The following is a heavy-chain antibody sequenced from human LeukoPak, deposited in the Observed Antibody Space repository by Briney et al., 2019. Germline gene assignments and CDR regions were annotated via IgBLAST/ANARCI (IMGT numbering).Heavy chain of an antibody. CDR3: PKGTGEYNSGPHS. J-gene: IGHJ4*02. Sequence: GGSLRLSCAASGFTFSTYAMTWVRQAPGKGLEWVSAISGNGGGTYYADSVKGGFTISRDNSKNTLYLQMNSRRGEDTAVYYCPKGTGEYNSGPHSWGQGTLVTVSS. D-gene: IGHD6-19*01. CDR2: ISGNGGGT. CDR1: GFTFSTYA. V-gene: IGHV3-23*01.